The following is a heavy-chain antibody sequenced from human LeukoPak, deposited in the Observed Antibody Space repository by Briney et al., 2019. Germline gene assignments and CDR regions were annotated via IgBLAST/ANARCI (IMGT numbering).Heavy chain of an antibody. CDR2: INHSGST. CDR1: GGSFSGYY. V-gene: IGHV4-34*01. D-gene: IGHD3-3*01. Sequence: SETLSLTCAVYGGSFSGYYWSWIRQPPGKGLEWIGEINHSGSTNYNPSLKSRVTISVDTSKNQFSLKLSSVTAADTAVYYCARAPYYDFWSGIGYMDVWGKGTTVTVSS. J-gene: IGHJ6*03. CDR3: ARAPYYDFWSGIGYMDV.